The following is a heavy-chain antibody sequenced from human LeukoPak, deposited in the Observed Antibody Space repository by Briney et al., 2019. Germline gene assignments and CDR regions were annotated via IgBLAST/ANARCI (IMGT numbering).Heavy chain of an antibody. D-gene: IGHD5-18*01. V-gene: IGHV3-23*01. CDR3: ARERNSYGPFLDY. J-gene: IGHJ4*02. CDR1: GFTFSSYA. Sequence: PGGSLRLSCAASGFTFSSYAMGWVRQAPGKGLEWVSGISDSGGSTYYADSVKGRFTISRDNSKNTLYLQMNSLRAEDTAVYYCARERNSYGPFLDYWGQGTLVTVSS. CDR2: ISDSGGST.